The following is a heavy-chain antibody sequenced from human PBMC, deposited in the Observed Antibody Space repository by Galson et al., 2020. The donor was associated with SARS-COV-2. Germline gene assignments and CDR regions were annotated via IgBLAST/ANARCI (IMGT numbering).Heavy chain of an antibody. V-gene: IGHV3-64*04. CDR1: GFTFSSYA. D-gene: IGHD1-26*01. Sequence: GESLKISCSASGFTFSSYAMHWVRQAPGKGLEYVSAISSNGGSTYYADSVKGRFTISRDNSKNTVYLQMNSLRADDTAVYYCAKRGTYSGNYGTNFDYWGQGTLVTVSS. J-gene: IGHJ4*02. CDR2: ISSNGGST. CDR3: AKRGTYSGNYGTNFDY.